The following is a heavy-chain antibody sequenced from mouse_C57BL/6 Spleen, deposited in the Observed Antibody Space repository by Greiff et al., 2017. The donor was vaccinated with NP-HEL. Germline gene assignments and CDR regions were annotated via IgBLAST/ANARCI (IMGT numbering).Heavy chain of an antibody. D-gene: IGHD4-1*02. V-gene: IGHV1-72*01. J-gene: IGHJ3*01. CDR2: IDPNSGGT. CDR3: ASTGPFAY. CDR1: GYTFTSYW. Sequence: QVQLQQSGAELVKPGASVKLSCKASGYTFTSYWMHWVKQRPGRALEWIGRIDPNSGGTKYNEKFKSKATLTVDKPSSTAYMQLSSLTSKDSAVYYCASTGPFAYWGQGTLVTVSA.